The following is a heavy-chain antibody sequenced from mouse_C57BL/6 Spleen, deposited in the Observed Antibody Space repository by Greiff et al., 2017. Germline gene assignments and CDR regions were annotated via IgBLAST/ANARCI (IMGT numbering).Heavy chain of an antibody. Sequence: QVQLQQSGAELVKPGASVKISCKASGYAFSSYWMNWVKQRPGKGLEWIGQIYPGDGDTNYNGKFKGKATLTADKSSSTAYMQLSSLTSEDSAVYFCARSQAYYSNYYAMDYWGQGTSVTVSS. CDR1: GYAFSSYW. D-gene: IGHD2-5*01. V-gene: IGHV1-80*01. CDR2: IYPGDGDT. J-gene: IGHJ4*01. CDR3: ARSQAYYSNYYAMDY.